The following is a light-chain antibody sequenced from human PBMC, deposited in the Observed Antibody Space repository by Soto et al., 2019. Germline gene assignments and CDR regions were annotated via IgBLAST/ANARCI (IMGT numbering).Light chain of an antibody. CDR1: QSVSSN. J-gene: IGKJ2*01. CDR2: GAS. CDR3: QQYNNWPGT. Sequence: EIVMTQSPATLSVSPGERVTLSCRASQSVSSNLVWYQQKPGQAPRLLIYGASTRATGIPARFSGSGSGTEFTLTISSLQSEDFAVYYCQQYNNWPGTFGQGTKLEIK. V-gene: IGKV3-15*01.